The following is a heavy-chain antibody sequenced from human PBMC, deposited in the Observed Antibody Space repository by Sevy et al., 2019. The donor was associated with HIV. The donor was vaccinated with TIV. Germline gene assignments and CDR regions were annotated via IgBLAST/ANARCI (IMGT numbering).Heavy chain of an antibody. CDR3: AKDITTIVGDAFDI. CDR2: IGHSGSDT. Sequence: GGSLRLSCAASEFTFSNYATSWVRQAPGKGLEWVSAIGHSGSDTFYADSVKGRFTISRDNSKNTLYLQMNRLRGEDTALYYCAKDITTIVGDAFDIWGQGTMVTVSS. J-gene: IGHJ3*02. V-gene: IGHV3-23*01. D-gene: IGHD3-22*01. CDR1: EFTFSNYA.